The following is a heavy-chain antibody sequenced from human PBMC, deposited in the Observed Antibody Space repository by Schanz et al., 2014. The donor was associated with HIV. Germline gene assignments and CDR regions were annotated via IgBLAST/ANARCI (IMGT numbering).Heavy chain of an antibody. CDR3: AKDQGYDFWSGYYNYYGMDV. D-gene: IGHD3-3*01. CDR1: GFTFNSYA. J-gene: IGHJ6*02. Sequence: QVQLVESGGGVVQPGKSLRLSCAASGFTFNSYAMHWVRQAPGKGLEWVAGISYDGSKKYYADSVKGRFTISRDNSKNTLYLQMNSLRAEDTAVYYCAKDQGYDFWSGYYNYYGMDVWGQGTTVTVSS. CDR2: ISYDGSKK. V-gene: IGHV3-30-3*01.